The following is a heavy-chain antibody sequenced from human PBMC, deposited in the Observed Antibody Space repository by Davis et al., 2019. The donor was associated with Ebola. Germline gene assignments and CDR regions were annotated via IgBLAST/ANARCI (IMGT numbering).Heavy chain of an antibody. CDR3: ARGRDYIWGSYRYGY. Sequence: AASVKVSCKASGGTFSSYAISWVRQAPGQGLEWMGIINPSGGSTSYAQKFQGRVTMTRDTSTSTVYMELSSLRSEDTAVYYCARGRDYIWGSYRYGYWGQGTLVTVSS. J-gene: IGHJ4*02. D-gene: IGHD3-16*02. CDR2: INPSGGST. CDR1: GGTFSSYA. V-gene: IGHV1-46*01.